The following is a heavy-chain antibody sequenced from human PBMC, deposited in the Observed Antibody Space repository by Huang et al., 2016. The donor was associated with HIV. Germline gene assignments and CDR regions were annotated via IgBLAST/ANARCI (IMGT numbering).Heavy chain of an antibody. J-gene: IGHJ4*02. Sequence: QVHLVQSGAEVKKPGASVKVSCKASGYTFTNYDINWVRQAPGRGLEWRGWRNPNTGNTGLAQGYQGRGTMTRKTSRTTAYMELTSLTTEDTAVYYCARSAYGDLDYWGLGTLVIVSS. V-gene: IGHV1-8*02. CDR3: ARSAYGDLDY. CDR1: GYTFTNYD. CDR2: RNPNTGNT. D-gene: IGHD4-17*01.